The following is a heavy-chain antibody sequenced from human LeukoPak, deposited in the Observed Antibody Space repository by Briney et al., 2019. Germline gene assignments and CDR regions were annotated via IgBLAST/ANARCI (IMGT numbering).Heavy chain of an antibody. CDR1: GYSISSGYY. CDR2: IYHSGNT. CDR3: ARDPGDGYFDY. J-gene: IGHJ4*02. Sequence: SETLSLTCTVSGYSISSGYYWGWIRQPPGKGLEWIGSIYHSGNTYYNPSLKSRVTISVDTSKNQFSLKLSSVTAADTAVYYCARDPGDGYFDYWGQGTLVTVSS. D-gene: IGHD3-10*01. V-gene: IGHV4-38-2*02.